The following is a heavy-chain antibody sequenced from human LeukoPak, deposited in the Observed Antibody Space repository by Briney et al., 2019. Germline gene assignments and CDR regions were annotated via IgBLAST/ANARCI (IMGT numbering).Heavy chain of an antibody. Sequence: GGSLRLSCAASGFTVSSNYMSWVRQAPGKGLEWVSVIYSGGNTYYADSVKGRFTISRDNSKNTLYLQMNSLRAEDTAVYYCFPLWSYGMDVCGQGTTVTVSS. V-gene: IGHV3-66*01. D-gene: IGHD1-1*01. CDR2: IYSGGNT. J-gene: IGHJ6*02. CDR3: FPLWSYGMDV. CDR1: GFTVSSNY.